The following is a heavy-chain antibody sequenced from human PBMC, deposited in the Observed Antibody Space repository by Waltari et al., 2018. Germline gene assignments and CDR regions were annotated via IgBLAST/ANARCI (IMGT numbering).Heavy chain of an antibody. Sequence: QLQLQESGPGLVKPSETLSLTCTVSGGSISSSSYYWGWIRQPPGKGLEWIGSIYYSGRNYYNPSLKSRVTISVDTSKNQFSLKLSSVTAADTAVYYCARLRGYSGDLDYWGQGTLVTVSS. CDR3: ARLRGYSGDLDY. CDR1: GGSISSSSYY. CDR2: IYYSGRN. V-gene: IGHV4-39*01. D-gene: IGHD3-3*01. J-gene: IGHJ4*02.